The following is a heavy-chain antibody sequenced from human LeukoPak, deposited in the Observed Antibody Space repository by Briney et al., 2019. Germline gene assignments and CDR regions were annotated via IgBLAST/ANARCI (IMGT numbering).Heavy chain of an antibody. Sequence: GGSLRLSCAASGFTFSSYSMNWVRQAPGKGLEWVSYISSSSSTIYYADSVKGRFTISRDNAKNSLYLQMNSLRAEDTAVYYCATLPGYCSGGSCAPDDAFDIWGQGTMVTVSS. CDR2: ISSSSSTI. CDR1: GFTFSSYS. V-gene: IGHV3-48*04. CDR3: ATLPGYCSGGSCAPDDAFDI. D-gene: IGHD2-15*01. J-gene: IGHJ3*02.